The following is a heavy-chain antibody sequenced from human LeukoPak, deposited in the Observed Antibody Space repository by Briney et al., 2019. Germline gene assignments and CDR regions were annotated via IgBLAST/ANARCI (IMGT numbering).Heavy chain of an antibody. CDR3: ARAREQLAYPGYYYYYYYMDV. D-gene: IGHD6-6*01. Sequence: SETLSLTCAVYGGSFSGYYWSWIRQPPGKGLEWIGEINHSGSTNYSPSLKSRVTISVDTSKNQFSLKLSSVTAADTAVYYCARAREQLAYPGYYYYYYYMDVWGKGTTVTVSS. J-gene: IGHJ6*03. CDR1: GGSFSGYY. V-gene: IGHV4-34*01. CDR2: INHSGST.